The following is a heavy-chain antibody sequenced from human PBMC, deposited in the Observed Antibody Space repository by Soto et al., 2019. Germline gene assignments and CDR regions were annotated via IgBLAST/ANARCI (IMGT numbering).Heavy chain of an antibody. CDR2: INPSSGGT. Sequence: ASVKVSCKTSGYPFKDFYIHWVRQAPGQGLEWMGWINPSSGGTTYARKFQGRVTVTRDTSTTTAYMELDRLTSDDTAVYYCARIWGLCPNGVCSYYFDYWGQGTLVTVSS. D-gene: IGHD2-8*01. V-gene: IGHV1-2*02. J-gene: IGHJ4*02. CDR1: GYPFKDFY. CDR3: ARIWGLCPNGVCSYYFDY.